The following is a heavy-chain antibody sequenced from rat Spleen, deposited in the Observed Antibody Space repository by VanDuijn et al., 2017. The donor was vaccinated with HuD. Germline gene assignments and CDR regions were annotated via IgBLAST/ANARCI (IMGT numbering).Heavy chain of an antibody. V-gene: IGHV5-29*01. CDR3: ARWVYYGYNGGFDY. J-gene: IGHJ2*01. Sequence: EVQLVESGGGLVQPGRSLKLSCAASGFTFSNYGMAWVRQAPTKGLGWVATINYDGTSTHYRDAVKGRFTISRDNAKSTLYLQMDSLRSEDTATYYCARWVYYGYNGGFDYWGQGVMVTVSS. CDR2: INYDGTST. D-gene: IGHD1-9*01. CDR1: GFTFSNYG.